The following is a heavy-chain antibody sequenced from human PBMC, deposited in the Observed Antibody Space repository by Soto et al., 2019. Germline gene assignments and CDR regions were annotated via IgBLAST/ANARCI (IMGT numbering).Heavy chain of an antibody. CDR3: ARVEDTAMVPYYFDY. Sequence: ASVKVSCKASGGTFSSYAIGWVRQAPGQGLEWMGWISAYNGNTNYAQKLQGRVTMTTDTSTSTAYMELRSLRSDDTAVYYCARVEDTAMVPYYFDYWGQGTLVTVSS. CDR2: ISAYNGNT. D-gene: IGHD5-18*01. V-gene: IGHV1-18*01. J-gene: IGHJ4*02. CDR1: GGTFSSYA.